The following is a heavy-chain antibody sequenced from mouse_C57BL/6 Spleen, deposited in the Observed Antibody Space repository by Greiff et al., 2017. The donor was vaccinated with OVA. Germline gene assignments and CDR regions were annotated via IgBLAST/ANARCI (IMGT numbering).Heavy chain of an antibody. CDR3: AKMRDGNGYYYAMDY. Sequence: QVQLQQSGPGLVQPSQSLSITCTVSGFSFTSYGVHWVRQPPGKGLEWLGVIWSGGSTDYNAAFISRLSISKDNSKSQVFFKMNSLQADDTAIYYCAKMRDGNGYYYAMDYWGQGTSVTVSS. J-gene: IGHJ4*01. CDR2: IWSGGST. CDR1: GFSFTSYG. D-gene: IGHD2-1*01. V-gene: IGHV2-4*01.